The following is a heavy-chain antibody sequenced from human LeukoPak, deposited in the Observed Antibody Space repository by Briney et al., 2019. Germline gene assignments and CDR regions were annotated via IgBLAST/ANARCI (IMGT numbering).Heavy chain of an antibody. CDR3: AKDPRVQRDGYNYPQY. CDR2: IPYDGSNK. J-gene: IGHJ4*02. Sequence: GGSLRLSCAASGFTFSSYGMHWGRQAPGKGLGWVAVIPYDGSNKYYADSVKGRFTISRDNSKNTLYLQMNSLGAEDTAVYYCAKDPRVQRDGYNYPQYWGQGTLVTVSS. D-gene: IGHD5-24*01. CDR1: GFTFSSYG. V-gene: IGHV3-30*18.